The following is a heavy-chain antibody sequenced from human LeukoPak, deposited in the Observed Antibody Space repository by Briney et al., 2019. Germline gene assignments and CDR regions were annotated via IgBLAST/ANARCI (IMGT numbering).Heavy chain of an antibody. CDR2: IYYSGST. Sequence: ETLSLTCTVSGGSISSYYWSWIRQPPGKGLEWIGYIYYSGSTNYNPSLKSRVTISVDTSNNRFSLKLSSVTAADTAVYYCASSSYDSSGYPQRYIDYWGQGTLVTVSS. J-gene: IGHJ4*02. V-gene: IGHV4-59*01. CDR3: ASSSYDSSGYPQRYIDY. D-gene: IGHD3-22*01. CDR1: GGSISSYY.